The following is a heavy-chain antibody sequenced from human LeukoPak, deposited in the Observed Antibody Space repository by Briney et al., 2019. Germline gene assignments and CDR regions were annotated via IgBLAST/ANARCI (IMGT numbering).Heavy chain of an antibody. J-gene: IGHJ4*02. Sequence: GGSLILSCSASGFTFSSYAMHWVRQAPGKGLEYVSAISSNGGSTYYADSVKGRFAISRDNAKNSLYLQMNSLRAEDTAVYYCARDVEWELLTDNYWGQGTLVTVSS. CDR1: GFTFSSYA. CDR3: ARDVEWELLTDNY. D-gene: IGHD1-26*01. CDR2: ISSNGGST. V-gene: IGHV3-64*04.